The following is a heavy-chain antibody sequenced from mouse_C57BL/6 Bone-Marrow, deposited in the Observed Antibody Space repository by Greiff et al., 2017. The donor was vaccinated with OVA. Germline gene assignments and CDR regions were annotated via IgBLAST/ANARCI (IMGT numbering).Heavy chain of an antibody. J-gene: IGHJ4*01. Sequence: EVQGVESGGGLVQPGGSLKLSCAASGFTFSDYYMYWVRQTPEKRLEWVAYISNGGGSTYYPDTVKGRFTISRDNAKNTLYLQMSRLKSEDTAMYYCARQGLSYAMDYWGQGTSVTVSS. CDR2: ISNGGGST. CDR1: GFTFSDYY. CDR3: ARQGLSYAMDY. V-gene: IGHV5-12*01.